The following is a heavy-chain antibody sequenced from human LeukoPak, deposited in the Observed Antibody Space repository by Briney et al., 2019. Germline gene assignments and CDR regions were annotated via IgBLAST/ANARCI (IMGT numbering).Heavy chain of an antibody. CDR2: ISSRGDST. J-gene: IGHJ4*02. CDR1: GFIFSNYA. D-gene: IGHD6-19*01. V-gene: IGHV3-23*01. CDR3: VKGPRPDITVAHTVEN. Sequence: GGSLILSCAASGFIFSNYAMSWVRQVPGRGLEWVSTISSRGDSTYVADSVKGRFTISRDNSKNSLYLQMNTVRAEDTAVYYCVKGPRPDITVAHTVENWGQGTLVTVSS.